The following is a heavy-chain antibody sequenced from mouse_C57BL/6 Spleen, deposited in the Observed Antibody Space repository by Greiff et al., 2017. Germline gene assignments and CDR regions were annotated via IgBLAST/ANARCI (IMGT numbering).Heavy chain of an antibody. J-gene: IGHJ2*01. CDR2: IRNKANNHAT. V-gene: IGHV6-6*01. Sequence: EVMLVESGGGLVQPGGSMRLSCAASGFTFSDAWMDWVRQSPEKGLEWVAEIRNKANNHATYSAESVKGRFTISRDDSKSSVYLQMNSLRAEDTGIYYCTRNGNSVVATTYDFDYWGQGTTLTVSS. CDR3: TRNGNSVVATTYDFDY. D-gene: IGHD1-1*01. CDR1: GFTFSDAW.